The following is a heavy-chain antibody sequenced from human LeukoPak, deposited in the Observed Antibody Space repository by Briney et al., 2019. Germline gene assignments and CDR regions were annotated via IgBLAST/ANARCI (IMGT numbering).Heavy chain of an antibody. V-gene: IGHV3-30*01. CDR3: ARGGYSSSITLWYYYYMDV. D-gene: IGHD6-6*01. J-gene: IGHJ6*03. CDR1: GFTFSSYA. Sequence: PGGSLRLSCAASGFTFSSYAMRWVRQAPGKGLEWVAVISYDGSNKYYADSVKGRFTISRDNSKSTLYLQMNSLRAEDTAVYYCARGGYSSSITLWYYYYMDVWGKGTTVTVSS. CDR2: ISYDGSNK.